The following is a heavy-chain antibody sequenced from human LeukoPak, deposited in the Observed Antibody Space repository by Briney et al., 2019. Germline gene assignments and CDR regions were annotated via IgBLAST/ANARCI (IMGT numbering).Heavy chain of an antibody. J-gene: IGHJ5*02. CDR3: ARDGPGSSGRDWFDP. D-gene: IGHD6-6*01. CDR2: IKQDGSEK. CDR1: GFSFGSNW. Sequence: GGSLRLSCVASGFSFGSNWMSWVRQALGKGLEWVANIKQDGSEKNYVDSVKGRFTISRDNAKNSLYLQMNSLRAEDTAVYYCARDGPGSSGRDWFDPWGQGTLVTVSS. V-gene: IGHV3-7*03.